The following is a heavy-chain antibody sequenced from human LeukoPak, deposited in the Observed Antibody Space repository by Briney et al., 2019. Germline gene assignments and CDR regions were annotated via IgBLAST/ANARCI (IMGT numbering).Heavy chain of an antibody. J-gene: IGHJ5*02. D-gene: IGHD3-10*01. CDR2: INIDGSST. Sequence: GGSLRLSCAASGFTFSSYWMHWVRQAPGKGQVWVSGINIDGSSTTYADSVKGRFTISRDNAKNTLYLQMNSLRAEDTAVYYCARGAFMVRGPIPGDNWFDPWGQGTLVTVSS. CDR3: ARGAFMVRGPIPGDNWFDP. V-gene: IGHV3-74*01. CDR1: GFTFSSYW.